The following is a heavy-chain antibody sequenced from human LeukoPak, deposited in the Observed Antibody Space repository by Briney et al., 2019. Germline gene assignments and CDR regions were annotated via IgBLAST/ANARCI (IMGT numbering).Heavy chain of an antibody. V-gene: IGHV3-48*03. CDR2: ISSSGSTI. Sequence: GRSLRLSCAASGFTFSSYAMSWVRHAPGKGREWVSYISSSGSTIYYADSVKGRFTISRDNAKNSLYLQMSSLRAEDTAVYYCADLDITMIGGVWGKGTPVTISS. J-gene: IGHJ6*04. D-gene: IGHD3-10*02. CDR1: GFTFSSYA. CDR3: ADLDITMIGGV.